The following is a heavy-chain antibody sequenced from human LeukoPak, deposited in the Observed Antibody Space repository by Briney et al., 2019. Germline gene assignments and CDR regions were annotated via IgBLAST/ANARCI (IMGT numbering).Heavy chain of an antibody. D-gene: IGHD3-22*01. CDR2: IYSGGST. V-gene: IGHV3-53*01. J-gene: IGHJ3*02. Sequence: PGGSLRLSCAASGFTVSSNYMSWVRQAPGKGLEWVSVIYSGGSTYYADSVKGRFTISRDNSKNTLYLQMNSLRAEDTAVYYCAGSRPLYYYDSSGPLPWGAFDIWGQGTMVTVSS. CDR1: GFTVSSNY. CDR3: AGSRPLYYYDSSGPLPWGAFDI.